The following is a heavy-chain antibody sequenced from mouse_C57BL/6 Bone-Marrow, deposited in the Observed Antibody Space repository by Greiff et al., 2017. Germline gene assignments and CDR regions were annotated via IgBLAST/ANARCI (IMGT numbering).Heavy chain of an antibody. D-gene: IGHD1-1*01. CDR3: ARYYYGSSYFDY. Sequence: EVQLKESGPGLAKPSQTLSLTCSVTGYSITSDYWNWIRKFPGNKLEYMGYISYSGSTYYNPSLNSLLSITRETSKTQYYLQLNSVTTEDTATYYGARYYYGSSYFDYWGQGTTLTVSS. CDR1: GYSITSDY. CDR2: ISYSGST. V-gene: IGHV3-8*01. J-gene: IGHJ2*01.